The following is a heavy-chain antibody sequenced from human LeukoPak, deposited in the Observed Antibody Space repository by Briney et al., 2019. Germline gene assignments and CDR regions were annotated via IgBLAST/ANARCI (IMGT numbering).Heavy chain of an antibody. V-gene: IGHV4-38-2*02. D-gene: IGHD3-22*01. Sequence: SETLSLTCTVSGYSISTAYYWAWIRQPLGKGLEWIGSIYHSGSTYYNPSLKSRVTISVDTSKKQFSLKLNSVTAADTAVYYCARANYYDSSGYSRGAFDIWGQGTMVTVSS. CDR1: GYSISTAYY. J-gene: IGHJ3*02. CDR2: IYHSGST. CDR3: ARANYYDSSGYSRGAFDI.